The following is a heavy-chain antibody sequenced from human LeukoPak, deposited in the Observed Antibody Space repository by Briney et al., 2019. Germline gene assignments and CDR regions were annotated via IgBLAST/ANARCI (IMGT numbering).Heavy chain of an antibody. V-gene: IGHV4-59*12. CDR1: GGSISSYY. CDR2: IYYTGST. CDR3: ARLFDY. Sequence: PSETLSLTCTVSGGSISSYYWSWIRQPPGKGLEWIGYIYYTGSTDYNPSLKSRVAISVDTSKNQFSLKLSSVTAADTAVYYCARLFDYWGQGTLVTVSS. J-gene: IGHJ4*02.